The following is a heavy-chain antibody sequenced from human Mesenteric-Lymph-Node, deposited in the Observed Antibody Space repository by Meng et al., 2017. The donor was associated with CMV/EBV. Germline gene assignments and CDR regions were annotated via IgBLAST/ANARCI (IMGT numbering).Heavy chain of an antibody. J-gene: IGHJ4*02. CDR1: GFTFSSYW. Sequence: GGSLRLSCAASGFTFSSYWMHWVRQAPGKGLVWVSRINSDGSSTSYADSVKGRFTISRDNSKNTLYLQMNSLRAGDTAVYYCARDRNYYDLPDYWGQGTLVTVSS. CDR2: INSDGSST. CDR3: ARDRNYYDLPDY. V-gene: IGHV3-74*01. D-gene: IGHD3-22*01.